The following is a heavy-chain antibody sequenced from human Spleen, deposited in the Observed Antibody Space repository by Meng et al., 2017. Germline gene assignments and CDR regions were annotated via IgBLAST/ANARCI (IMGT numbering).Heavy chain of an antibody. D-gene: IGHD6-13*01. CDR3: ARDEDISAAGKLFVDY. CDR2: INPKSGDT. J-gene: IGHJ4*02. Sequence: ASVKVSCKPSGYNFPDYYIHWVRRAPGQGLEWMGRINPKSGDTQYAQRFQGRVTMTGDTSISTAYMELSGLRSDDTAMYYCARDEDISAAGKLFVDYWGQGTLVTVSS. CDR1: GYNFPDYY. V-gene: IGHV1-2*06.